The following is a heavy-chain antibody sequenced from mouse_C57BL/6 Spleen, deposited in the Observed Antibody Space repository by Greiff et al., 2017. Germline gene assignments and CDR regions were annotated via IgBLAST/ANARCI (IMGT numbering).Heavy chain of an antibody. V-gene: IGHV1-80*01. CDR1: GYAFSSYW. D-gene: IGHD2-4*01. CDR2: IYPGDGDT. Sequence: QVQLQQSGAELVKPGASVKISCKASGYAFSSYWMNWVKQRPGKGLEWIGQIYPGDGDTNYNGKFKGKATLTADKSSSTAYMQLSCLTSEDSAVYFCARRAYDYAWFAYWGQGTLVTVSA. CDR3: ARRAYDYAWFAY. J-gene: IGHJ3*01.